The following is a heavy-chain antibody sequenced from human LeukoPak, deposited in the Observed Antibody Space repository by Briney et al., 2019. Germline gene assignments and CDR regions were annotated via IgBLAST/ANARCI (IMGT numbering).Heavy chain of an antibody. Sequence: SETLSLTCTVSGGSISSSSYYWGWIRQPPGKGLEWIGSIYHSGSSYYNPSLKSRVTTSVDTSKNQFSLKVSSVTATDMAMYYCARHWKDGSGWYFFDYWGQGALVTVSS. CDR2: IYHSGSS. D-gene: IGHD6-19*01. CDR3: ARHWKDGSGWYFFDY. CDR1: GGSISSSSYY. V-gene: IGHV4-39*01. J-gene: IGHJ4*02.